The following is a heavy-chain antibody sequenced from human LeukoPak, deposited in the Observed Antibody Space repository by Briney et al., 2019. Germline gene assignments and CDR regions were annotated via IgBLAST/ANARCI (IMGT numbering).Heavy chain of an antibody. CDR1: GGSFSGYY. J-gene: IGHJ5*02. D-gene: IGHD6-13*01. CDR3: ARGREQQLTTNWFDP. V-gene: IGHV4-34*01. Sequence: PSETLSLTCAVYGGSFSGYYWSWIRQPPGKGLEWIGEINHSGSTNYNPSLKSRVTISVDTSKNQFSLKLSSVTAADTAVYYCARGREQQLTTNWFDPWGQGTLVTVSS. CDR2: INHSGST.